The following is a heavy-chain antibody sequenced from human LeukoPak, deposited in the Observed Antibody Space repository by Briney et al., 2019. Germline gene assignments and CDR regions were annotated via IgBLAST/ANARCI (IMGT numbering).Heavy chain of an antibody. CDR1: GGSISSSSYY. V-gene: IGHV4-39*01. CDR2: IYYSGST. J-gene: IGHJ6*03. CDR3: ARRGYGGIAAAGTYYYYYYYYMDV. D-gene: IGHD6-13*01. Sequence: SETLSLTCTVSGGSISSSSYYWGWIRQPPGKGLEWIGSIYYSGSTYYNPSLKSRVTISVDTSKNQFSLKLSSVTAADTAVYYCARRGYGGIAAAGTYYYYYYYYMDVWGKGTTVTISS.